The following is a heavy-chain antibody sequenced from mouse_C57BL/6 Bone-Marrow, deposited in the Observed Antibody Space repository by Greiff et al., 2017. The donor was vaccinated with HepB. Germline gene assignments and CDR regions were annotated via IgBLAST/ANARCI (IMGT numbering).Heavy chain of an antibody. CDR2: IYPRSGNT. V-gene: IGHV1-81*01. J-gene: IGHJ3*01. Sequence: VQLQESGAELARPGASVKLSCKASGYTFTSYGISWVKQRTGQGLEWIGEIYPRSGNTYYNEKFKGKATLTADKSSSTAYMELRSLTSEDSAVYFCARSGDYDRAWFAYWGQGTLVTVSA. D-gene: IGHD2-4*01. CDR1: GYTFTSYG. CDR3: ARSGDYDRAWFAY.